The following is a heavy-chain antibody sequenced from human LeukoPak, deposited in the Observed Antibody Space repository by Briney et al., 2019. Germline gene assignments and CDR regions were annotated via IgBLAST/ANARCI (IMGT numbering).Heavy chain of an antibody. V-gene: IGHV3-7*01. J-gene: IGHJ4*02. Sequence: GGSLRLSCTASGLTFSSFWMGWVRQAPGKGLEWVANIKQDETEKFYLGSVKGRFTISRDNAKNSLYLQMNSLRVEDTAIYYCFREGGDWGQGTLVTVSS. CDR1: GLTFSSFW. CDR3: FREGGD. CDR2: IKQDETEK. D-gene: IGHD3-10*01.